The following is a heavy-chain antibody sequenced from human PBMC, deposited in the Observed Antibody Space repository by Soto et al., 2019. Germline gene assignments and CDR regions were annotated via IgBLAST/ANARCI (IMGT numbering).Heavy chain of an antibody. V-gene: IGHV4-31*03. CDR1: GGSISSGGYY. CDR3: ARGHDLPLDGAFDI. D-gene: IGHD3-3*01. J-gene: IGHJ3*02. Sequence: SETLSLTCTVSGGSISSGGYYWSWIRQQPGKSQEWIGYIYYSGSTYYNPSLKSRVTISVDTSKNQFSLKLSSVTAADTFVYYCARGHDLPLDGAFDIWGQGTMVTVSS. CDR2: IYYSGST.